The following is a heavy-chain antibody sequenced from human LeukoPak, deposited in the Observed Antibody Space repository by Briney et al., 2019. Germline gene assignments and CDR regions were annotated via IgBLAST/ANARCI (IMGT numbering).Heavy chain of an antibody. D-gene: IGHD3-10*01. CDR1: GGSFSGYY. CDR2: INHSGST. V-gene: IGHV4-34*01. Sequence: SETLSLTCSVCGGSFSGYYWSWIRQPPGKGLEWIGEINHSGSTNYNPSLKSRVTISVDTSKNQFSLKLSSVTAADTAVYYCARLLGGSGSYPGYWGQGTLVTVSS. CDR3: ARLLGGSGSYPGY. J-gene: IGHJ4*02.